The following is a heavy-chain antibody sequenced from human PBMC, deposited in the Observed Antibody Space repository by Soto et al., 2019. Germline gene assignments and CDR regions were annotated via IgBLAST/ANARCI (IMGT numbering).Heavy chain of an antibody. CDR1: GYTFTSYG. J-gene: IGHJ5*02. CDR3: ARDRAYSGSSRPQGWFDP. V-gene: IGHV1-18*04. CDR2: ISAYNGNT. Sequence: GASVTVSYKASGYTFTSYGISWVRQAPGQGLEWMGWISAYNGNTNYAQKLQGRVTMTTDTSTSTAYMELRSLRSDDTAVYYCARDRAYSGSSRPQGWFDPWGQGTLVTVSS. D-gene: IGHD1-26*01.